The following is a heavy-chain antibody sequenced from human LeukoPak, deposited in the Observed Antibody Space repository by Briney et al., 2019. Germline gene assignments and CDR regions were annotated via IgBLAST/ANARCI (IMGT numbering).Heavy chain of an antibody. CDR3: AELGITMIGGV. CDR1: GFTFSRYW. V-gene: IGHV3-7*01. D-gene: IGHD3-10*02. CDR2: IKQDGSEK. J-gene: IGHJ6*04. Sequence: PGGSLRLSCAASGFTFSRYWMSWVRQAPGKGLEWVANIKQDGSEKFYVDSVKGRFTISRVNAKNSLYLQMNSLRAEDTAVYYCAELGITMIGGVWGKGTTVTISS.